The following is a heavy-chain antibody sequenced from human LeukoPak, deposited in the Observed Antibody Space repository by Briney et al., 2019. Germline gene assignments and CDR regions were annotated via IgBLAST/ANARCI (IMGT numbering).Heavy chain of an antibody. J-gene: IGHJ4*02. CDR3: AREISMTTVPNGAFDY. CDR2: IIPILGIA. D-gene: IGHD4-17*01. CDR1: GGTFSSYT. V-gene: IGHV1-69*04. Sequence: SVKVSCKASGGTFSSYTISWVRQAPGQGLEWMGRIIPILGIANYAQKFQGRVTITADKSTRTAYMELSSLRSEDTAVYYCAREISMTTVPNGAFDYWGQGTLVTVSS.